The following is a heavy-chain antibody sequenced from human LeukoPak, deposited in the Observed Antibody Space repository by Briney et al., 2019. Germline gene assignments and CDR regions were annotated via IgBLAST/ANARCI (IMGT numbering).Heavy chain of an antibody. D-gene: IGHD4-17*01. CDR1: GLTVSSNY. CDR2: IDSGGNT. V-gene: IGHV3-53*01. J-gene: IGHJ4*02. Sequence: GGSLRLSCAASGLTVSSNYMSWVRQAPGKGLEWLSVIDSGGNTYYADSVKGRFTISRDNSKNTLYLQMNGLRAEDMAVYYCARDPGYGDPRGFWGQGTLVTVST. CDR3: ARDPGYGDPRGF.